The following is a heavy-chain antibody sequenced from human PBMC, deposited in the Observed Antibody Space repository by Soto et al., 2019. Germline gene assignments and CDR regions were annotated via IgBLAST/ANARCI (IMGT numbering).Heavy chain of an antibody. CDR2: ISWNSGSI. Sequence: SLRLTCAASGFTFDDYAMHWVRQAPGKGLEWVSGISWNSGSIGYADSVKGRFTISRDNAKNSLYLQMNSLRAEDTALYYCAKSGIRQIHLRYYYYGMDVWGQGTTVTVSS. CDR3: AKSGIRQIHLRYYYYGMDV. J-gene: IGHJ6*02. CDR1: GFTFDDYA. V-gene: IGHV3-9*01. D-gene: IGHD5-18*01.